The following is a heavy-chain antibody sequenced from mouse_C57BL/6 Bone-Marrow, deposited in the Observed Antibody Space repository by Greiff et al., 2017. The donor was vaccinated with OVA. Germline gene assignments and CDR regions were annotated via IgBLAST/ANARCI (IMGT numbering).Heavy chain of an antibody. CDR2: IYPRSGNT. CDR1: GYTFTSYG. J-gene: IGHJ1*03. V-gene: IGHV1-81*01. CDR3: AGYFDV. Sequence: QVQLQQSGAELARPGASVKLSCKASGYTFTSYGISWVKQRTGQGLEWIGVIYPRSGNTYYNEKFKGKATLTADKSSSTAYMELRSLTSEDSAVYFCAGYFDVWGTGTTVTVSS.